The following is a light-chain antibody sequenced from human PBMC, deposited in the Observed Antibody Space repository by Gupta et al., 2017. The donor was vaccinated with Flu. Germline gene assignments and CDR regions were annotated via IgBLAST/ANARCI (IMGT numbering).Light chain of an antibody. J-gene: IGLJ1*01. Sequence: ITISCTGTSSDVGGSNYVSWYQQHPGKAPKLMIYDVSNRHSGVSSRFSGSKSGTTASLTSAGLEAEDESDYYCSSYTSTNTFYVFGTGTKVTVL. CDR2: DVS. CDR3: SSYTSTNTFYV. V-gene: IGLV2-14*04. CDR1: SSDVGGSNY.